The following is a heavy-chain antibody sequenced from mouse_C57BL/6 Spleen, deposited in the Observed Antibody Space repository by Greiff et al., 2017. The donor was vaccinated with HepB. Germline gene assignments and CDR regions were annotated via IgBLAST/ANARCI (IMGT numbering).Heavy chain of an antibody. CDR2: IYPRSGNT. CDR3: ARTTVVAQNWYFDV. CDR1: GYTFTSYG. Sequence: QVQLQQSGAELARPGASVKLSCKASGYTFTSYGISWVKQRTGQGLEWIGEIYPRSGNTYYNEKFKGKATLTAGKSSSTAYMELRSLTSEDAAVYFCARTTVVAQNWYFDVWGTGTTVTVSS. V-gene: IGHV1-81*01. J-gene: IGHJ1*03. D-gene: IGHD1-1*01.